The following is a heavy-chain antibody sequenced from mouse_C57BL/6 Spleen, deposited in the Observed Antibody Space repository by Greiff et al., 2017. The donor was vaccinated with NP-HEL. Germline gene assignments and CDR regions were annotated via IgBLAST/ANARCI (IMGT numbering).Heavy chain of an antibody. J-gene: IGHJ3*01. CDR2: IDPSDSET. V-gene: IGHV1-52*01. Sequence: QVQLQQPGAELVRPGSSVKLSCKASGYTFTSYWMHWVKQRPIQGLEWIGNIDPSDSETHYNQKFKDKATLTVDKSSSTAYMQLSSLTSEDSAVYSCARGGAQAGCAWFAYWGQGTLVTVSA. D-gene: IGHD3-2*02. CDR3: ARGGAQAGCAWFAY. CDR1: GYTFTSYW.